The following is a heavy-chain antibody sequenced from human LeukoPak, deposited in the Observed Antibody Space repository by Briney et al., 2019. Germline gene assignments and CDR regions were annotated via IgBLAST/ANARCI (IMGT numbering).Heavy chain of an antibody. Sequence: KPSETLSLTCAVYGGSFSGYYWSWIRQPPGKGLEWIGEINHSGSTNYNPSLKSRVTISVDTSKNQFSLKLSSVTAADTAVYYCARRRTGYYYYYMDVWGKGTTVTISS. J-gene: IGHJ6*03. V-gene: IGHV4-34*01. CDR1: GGSFSGYY. D-gene: IGHD1-14*01. CDR2: INHSGST. CDR3: ARRRTGYYYYYMDV.